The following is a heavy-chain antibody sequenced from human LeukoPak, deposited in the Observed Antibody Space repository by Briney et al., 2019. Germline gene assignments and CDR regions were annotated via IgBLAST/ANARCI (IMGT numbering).Heavy chain of an antibody. CDR1: GGTFSSYA. V-gene: IGHV1-69*13. CDR3: ARGTLVGSFYYYYYMDV. D-gene: IGHD2-15*01. J-gene: IGHJ6*03. Sequence: GASVKVSCKASGGTFSSYAISWVRQAPGQGLEWMGGIIPIFGTANYAQKFQGRVTITADESTSTAYMELSSLRSGDTAVYYCARGTLVGSFYYYYYMDVWGKGTTVTVSS. CDR2: IIPIFGTA.